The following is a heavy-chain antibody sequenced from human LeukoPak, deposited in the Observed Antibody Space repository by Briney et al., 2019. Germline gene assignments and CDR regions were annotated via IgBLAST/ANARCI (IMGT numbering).Heavy chain of an antibody. CDR2: INPATTTT. CDR3: ARYFHDSTGRYDY. D-gene: IGHD2-8*02. CDR1: GYTFTSYY. J-gene: IGHJ4*02. Sequence: GSVKVSCKASGYTFTSYYIDWVRQAPGQGLEWMGVINPATTTTTYAQKFQGRVTLTRDMSTSTVYMEMSSLRSEDTAVYYCARYFHDSTGRYDYWGQGTLVTVSS. V-gene: IGHV1-46*01.